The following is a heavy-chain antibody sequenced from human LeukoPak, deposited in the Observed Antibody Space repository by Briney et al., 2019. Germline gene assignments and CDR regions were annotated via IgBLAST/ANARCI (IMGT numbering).Heavy chain of an antibody. Sequence: GGSLRLSCVASGFTFDDYAMHWVRQAPGQGLEWVSGISWNSGSMGYADSVKGRFTISRDNAKNSLYLQMNSLRAEDTALYYCAKDMGYSGNYRTPDYWGQGTLVTVSS. CDR3: AKDMGYSGNYRTPDY. CDR2: ISWNSGSM. J-gene: IGHJ4*02. D-gene: IGHD1-26*01. CDR1: GFTFDDYA. V-gene: IGHV3-9*01.